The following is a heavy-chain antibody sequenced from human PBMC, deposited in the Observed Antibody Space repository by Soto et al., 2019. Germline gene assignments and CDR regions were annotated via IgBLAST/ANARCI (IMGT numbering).Heavy chain of an antibody. CDR3: AKDQTGAMYYDILTGPLDP. D-gene: IGHD3-9*01. V-gene: IGHV3-30*18. CDR1: GLTFCSYG. Sequence: PGWCLRHSCAASGLTFCSYGMHWVRKAPGKGLEWVAVISYDGSNKYYADSVKGRFTISRDNSKNTLHLQMNSLRAEDTAVYYCAKDQTGAMYYDILTGPLDPWGQGTLVTVSS. CDR2: ISYDGSNK. J-gene: IGHJ5*02.